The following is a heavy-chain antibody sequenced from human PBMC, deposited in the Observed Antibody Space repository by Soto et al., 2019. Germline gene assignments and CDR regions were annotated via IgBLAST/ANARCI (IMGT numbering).Heavy chain of an antibody. CDR1: GYTFTGYF. Sequence: QVQLVQSGAEVKEPGASVKVSCKASGYTFTGYFMHWVRQAPGQGLEWMGWINPNSGDTNYAQKFQGRVTMTSDMSINTAYMAVRRLTSDDTAVYYCARVRSYDDSSGSLDYWGQGSLVTVSS. CDR3: ARVRSYDDSSGSLDY. D-gene: IGHD3-22*01. CDR2: INPNSGDT. J-gene: IGHJ4*02. V-gene: IGHV1-2*02.